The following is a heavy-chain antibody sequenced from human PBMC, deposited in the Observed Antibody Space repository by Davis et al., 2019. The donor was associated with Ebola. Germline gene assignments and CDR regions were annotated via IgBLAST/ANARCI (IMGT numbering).Heavy chain of an antibody. J-gene: IGHJ4*02. CDR2: IYYSGST. CDR3: ARSPIAVAGTYGAFFDY. Sequence: MPSETLSLTCTVSGGSISSYYWSWIRQPPGKGLEWIGYIYYSGSTNYNPSLKSRVTISVDTSKNQFSLKLSSVTAADTAMYYCARSPIAVAGTYGAFFDYWDQGTLVTVSS. CDR1: GGSISSYY. V-gene: IGHV4-59*01. D-gene: IGHD6-19*01.